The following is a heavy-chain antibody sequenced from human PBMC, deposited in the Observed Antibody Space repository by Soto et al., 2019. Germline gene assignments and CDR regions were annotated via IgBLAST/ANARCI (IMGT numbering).Heavy chain of an antibody. J-gene: IGHJ4*02. D-gene: IGHD2-8*01. V-gene: IGHV3-72*01. CDR1: GFTFTDHY. CDR2: ARNKVNGYII. Sequence: PVWSLRLSCAASGFTFTDHYMDWVRQAPGEGLEWVGRARNKVNGYIIAYAASVEGRFIISRDDSKNSLYLQMNSLKTEDTAVYFCARLMCTSFDFWGQGPLVTVSS. CDR3: ARLMCTSFDF.